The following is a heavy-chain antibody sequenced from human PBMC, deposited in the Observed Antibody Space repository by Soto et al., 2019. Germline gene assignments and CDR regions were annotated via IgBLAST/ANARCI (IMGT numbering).Heavy chain of an antibody. D-gene: IGHD3-16*02. Sequence: EVQLVESGGGLVQPGGSLRLSCAASGFTVSNNYMSWVRQAPGKGLEWVSVIYGGGGTYYADSVKGRFTISRDNSKNTLYLQMNSLRVEDTAVYYCARDGQIVEIRWGQRTLVTVSS. J-gene: IGHJ4*02. CDR3: ARDGQIVEIR. CDR2: IYGGGGT. V-gene: IGHV3-66*01. CDR1: GFTVSNNY.